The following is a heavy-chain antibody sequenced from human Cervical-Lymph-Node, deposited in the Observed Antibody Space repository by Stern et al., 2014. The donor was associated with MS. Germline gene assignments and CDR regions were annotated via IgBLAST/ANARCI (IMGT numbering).Heavy chain of an antibody. D-gene: IGHD6-6*01. CDR3: ARGAVAARPFDP. CDR2: INAGNGNT. J-gene: IGHJ5*02. CDR1: GYNFTSYA. V-gene: IGHV1-3*01. Sequence: QAQLLHSGAEVKKPGASLRVSCKASGYNFTSYAMHWARQAPGQRIQWMGWINAGNGNTKYSQKFQGRVTITRDTSSSTAYMELSSLRSEDTAVYYCARGAVAARPFDPWGQGTLVTVSS.